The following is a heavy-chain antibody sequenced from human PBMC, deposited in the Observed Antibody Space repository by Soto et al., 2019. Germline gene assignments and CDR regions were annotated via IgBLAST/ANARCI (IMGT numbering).Heavy chain of an antibody. CDR2: IYYSGST. CDR3: ARVPLSGDDILTGFWFDP. CDR1: GGSIGRYY. V-gene: IGHV4-59*01. J-gene: IGHJ5*02. Sequence: SGTVALTCAVPGGSIGRYYWSWIRHPSRKGLEWIGYIYYSGSTNYNPSLKSRVTISVDTSKNQFSLKLSSVTAADTAVYYCARVPLSGDDILTGFWFDPWGQGTLVTVS. D-gene: IGHD3-9*01.